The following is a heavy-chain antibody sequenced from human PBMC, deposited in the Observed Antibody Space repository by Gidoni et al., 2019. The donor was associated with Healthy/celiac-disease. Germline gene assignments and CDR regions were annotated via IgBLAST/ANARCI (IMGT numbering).Heavy chain of an antibody. V-gene: IGHV4-59*01. D-gene: IGHD2-15*01. Sequence: QVQLQESGPGLVKPSETLSLTCTVSGGSISSYYWSWIRQPPGKGLEWIGYIYYSGSTNYNPSLKSRVTISVDTSKNQFSLKLSSVTAADTAMYYCAGQASPYCSGGSCYSAPDYYYYMDVWGKGTTVTVSS. CDR3: AGQASPYCSGGSCYSAPDYYYYMDV. CDR1: GGSISSYY. J-gene: IGHJ6*03. CDR2: IYYSGST.